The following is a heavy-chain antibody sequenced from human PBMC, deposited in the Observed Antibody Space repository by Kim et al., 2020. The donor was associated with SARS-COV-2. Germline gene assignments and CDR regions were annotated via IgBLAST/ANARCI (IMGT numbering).Heavy chain of an antibody. D-gene: IGHD2-8*01. Sequence: SETMSLTCTVSGGSISSYYWSWIRQPPGKGLEWIGYIYYSGSTNYNPSLKSRVTISVDTSKNQFSLKLSSVTAADTAVYYCARDSSRRSTWSSYYYYGMDVWGQGTTVTVSS. V-gene: IGHV4-59*01. CDR2: IYYSGST. J-gene: IGHJ6*02. CDR1: GGSISSYY. CDR3: ARDSSRRSTWSSYYYYGMDV.